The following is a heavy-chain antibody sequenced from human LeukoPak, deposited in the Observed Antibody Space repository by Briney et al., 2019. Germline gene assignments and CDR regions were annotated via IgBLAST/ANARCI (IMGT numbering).Heavy chain of an antibody. CDR2: ISAYNGNT. V-gene: IGHV1-18*01. CDR1: GYTFTSYG. CDR3: ARLGYCSSTSCYRFWFDP. D-gene: IGHD2-2*01. Sequence: ASVKVSCKASGYTFTSYGISWVRQAPGQGLEWMGWISAYNGNTNYAQKLQGRVTMTTDTSTSTAYMELRSLRSDDTAVYYCARLGYCSSTSCYRFWFDPWGQGTLVTVSS. J-gene: IGHJ5*02.